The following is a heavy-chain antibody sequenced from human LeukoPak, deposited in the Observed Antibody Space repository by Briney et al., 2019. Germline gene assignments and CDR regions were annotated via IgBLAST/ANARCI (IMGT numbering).Heavy chain of an antibody. CDR2: IYPGDSDT. CDR3: ARAEAVPGTGATTFDY. D-gene: IGHD6-19*01. CDR1: GYSFTNYW. Sequence: GESLKISCKGSGYSFTNYWIGWVRQMPGKGLEWIGVIYPGDSDTRYSPYFQGQITISADKSVSTAYLQWSSLKASDTAIYYCARAEAVPGTGATTFDYWGQGTLVTVSS. V-gene: IGHV5-51*01. J-gene: IGHJ4*02.